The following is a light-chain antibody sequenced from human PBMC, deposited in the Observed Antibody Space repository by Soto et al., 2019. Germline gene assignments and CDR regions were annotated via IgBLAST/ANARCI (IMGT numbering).Light chain of an antibody. CDR3: KQSYSTPLT. Sequence: DIQMTQSPSSLSASVGDRVTITCRASQSISSYLNWYQQKPGKAPKLLIFAASSLQSGVPSRFTGSGSGTEFNLTISSLQPEDFAIFYCKQSYSTPLTFGPGTRREI. J-gene: IGKJ5*01. CDR1: QSISSY. CDR2: AAS. V-gene: IGKV1-39*01.